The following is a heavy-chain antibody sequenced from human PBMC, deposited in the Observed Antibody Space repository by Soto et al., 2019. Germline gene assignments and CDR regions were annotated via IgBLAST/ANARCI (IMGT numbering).Heavy chain of an antibody. J-gene: IGHJ3*01. V-gene: IGHV3-23*01. CDR3: AKSQSGSFFDAFDV. CDR1: VFTFSGDV. D-gene: IGHD1-26*01. Sequence: PGGSLRLSCTSSVFTFSGDVMSWVRQAPGKGLEWVSTIFGSGETTYYADSVKGRFTISRNNSKNTLFMQMSSLRAEDTDVYYCAKSQSGSFFDAFDVWGQGTVVTVSS. CDR2: IFGSGETT.